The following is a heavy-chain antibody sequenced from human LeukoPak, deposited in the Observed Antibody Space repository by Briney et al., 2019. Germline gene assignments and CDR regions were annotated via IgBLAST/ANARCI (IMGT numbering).Heavy chain of an antibody. CDR1: GYTFSGYY. D-gene: IGHD2-2*02. CDR3: ARERGFCSSSSCYTSDAFDI. V-gene: IGHV1-2*02. J-gene: IGHJ3*02. Sequence: ASVKVSCKTSGYTFSGYYMHWVRQAPGHGLEWMGWISPNTGGAKSAQTFQGRATLTRDTSISTVYMELSRLRSDDTAVYYCARERGFCSSSSCYTSDAFDIWGQGTMVTVSS. CDR2: ISPNTGGA.